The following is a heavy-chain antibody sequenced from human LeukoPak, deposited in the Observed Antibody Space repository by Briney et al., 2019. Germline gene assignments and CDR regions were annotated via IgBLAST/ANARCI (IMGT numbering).Heavy chain of an antibody. CDR1: GFSFSGST. CDR2: IRGAGYSDAP. V-gene: IGHV3-73*01. J-gene: IGHJ5*02. CDR3: TVPASGGNWFDP. Sequence: GGSLKLSCAASGFSFSGSTIHWVCHSPAKGLGCVGRIRGAGYSDAPAYVASVRCRLTISRDDSKSTSYLQMNSLRAEDTAVYYCTVPASGGNWFDPWGPGTLVTVSS. D-gene: IGHD2-2*01.